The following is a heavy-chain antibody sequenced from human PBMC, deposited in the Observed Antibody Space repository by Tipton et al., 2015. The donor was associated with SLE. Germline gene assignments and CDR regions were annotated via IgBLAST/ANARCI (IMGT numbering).Heavy chain of an antibody. D-gene: IGHD2-2*01. CDR3: ARLSTSHRGDWFDP. CDR2: IYYSGST. J-gene: IGHJ5*02. CDR1: GGSISSYY. V-gene: IGHV4-59*12. Sequence: LRLSCPVSGGSISSYYWSWIRQPPGKGLEWIGYIYYSGSTNYNPSLKSRVTISVDTSKNQFSLNLSSVTAVDTAVYSCARLSTSHRGDWFDPWGQGTLVTVSS.